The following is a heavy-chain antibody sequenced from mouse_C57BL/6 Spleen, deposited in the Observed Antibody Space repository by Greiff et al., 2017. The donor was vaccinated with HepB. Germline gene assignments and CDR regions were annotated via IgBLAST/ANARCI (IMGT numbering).Heavy chain of an antibody. Sequence: VQLQQPGAELVMPGASVTLSCKASGYTFTSYWLHWVKQRPGQGLEWIGEIDPSDSYTNYNQKFKGKSTLTVDTSASTDYMERSSLTSEDSAVYDCARDDGSSYSYFDVWGTGTTVTVSS. CDR2: IDPSDSYT. D-gene: IGHD1-1*01. CDR3: ARDDGSSYSYFDV. V-gene: IGHV1-69*01. J-gene: IGHJ1*03. CDR1: GYTFTSYW.